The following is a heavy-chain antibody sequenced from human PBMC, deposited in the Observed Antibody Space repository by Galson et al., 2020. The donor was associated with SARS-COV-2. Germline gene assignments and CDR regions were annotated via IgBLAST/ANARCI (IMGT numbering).Heavy chain of an antibody. V-gene: IGHV4-38-2*02. CDR3: ARQGVNMIVLVTVPGWYFDL. D-gene: IGHD3-22*01. CDR2: VYPSGTT. J-gene: IGHJ2*01. Sequence: SETLSLPCTVSGYSVSTTNYWGWVRQPPGMGLEWIGRVYPSGTTYYNPSLKSRVTISVDTSKNQFSLRLDSVTAADTALYYCARQGVNMIVLVTVPGWYFDLWGRGTLVTVSS. CDR1: GYSVSTTNY.